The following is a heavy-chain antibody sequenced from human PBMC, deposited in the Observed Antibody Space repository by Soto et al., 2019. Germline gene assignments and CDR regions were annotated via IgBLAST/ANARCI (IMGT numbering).Heavy chain of an antibody. V-gene: IGHV3-23*01. CDR2: ITGGGGRT. J-gene: IGHJ4*02. Sequence: EVQLLESGGDLVQPGGSLRLSCAASVFTFIAYAMSWVRQSPGKGLEWVSSITGGGGRTDYADSVKGRFTISGDISKNRRYRDMSSRRAEDSALYYFAGRVGDYVRFFDYWGQGALVTVSS. CDR3: AGRVGDYVRFFDY. D-gene: IGHD4-17*01. CDR1: VFTFIAYA.